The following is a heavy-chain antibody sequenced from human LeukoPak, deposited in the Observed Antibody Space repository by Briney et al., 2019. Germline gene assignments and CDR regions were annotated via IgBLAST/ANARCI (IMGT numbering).Heavy chain of an antibody. Sequence: PGGTLRNSCEDPGCTLNGYAMSWVGQGTGKGLEWVSALSGSGGSTYYADSVKGRFTISRDNSKHTLYLQMNSLRAEDTAVYYCANHGGLYYFDYCGQGALVAVSS. D-gene: IGHD4-23*01. CDR2: LSGSGGST. CDR1: GCTLNGYA. CDR3: ANHGGLYYFDY. V-gene: IGHV3-23*01. J-gene: IGHJ4*02.